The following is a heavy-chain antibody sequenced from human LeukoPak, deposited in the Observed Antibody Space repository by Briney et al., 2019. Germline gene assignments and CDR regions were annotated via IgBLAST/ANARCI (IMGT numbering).Heavy chain of an antibody. CDR2: ISHSGST. D-gene: IGHD6-13*01. V-gene: IGHV4-38-2*02. J-gene: IGHJ4*02. Sequence: PSETLSLTCYISSHSVTSGYYWGWIRQPPGKGLEWIGGISHSGSTYYNPSLKSRGTISVDTSKNQFSLRLNSVTAADTAVYYCARESSSQAYFDYWGRGSLVTVSS. CDR3: ARESSSQAYFDY. CDR1: SHSVTSGYY.